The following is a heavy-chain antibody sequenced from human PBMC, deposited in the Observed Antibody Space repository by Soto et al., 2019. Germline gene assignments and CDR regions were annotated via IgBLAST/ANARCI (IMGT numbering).Heavy chain of an antibody. CDR3: ARDKGDYYGSGSYYKRYYYYGMDV. Sequence: QVQLQESGPGLVKPSGTLSLTCAVSGGSISSSNWWSWVRQPPGKGLECIGEIYHSWSTNYNPSLKSRVTISVDKSKNQFSRKLSSVTAADTAVYYCARDKGDYYGSGSYYKRYYYYGMDVWGQGTTVTVSS. J-gene: IGHJ6*02. D-gene: IGHD3-10*01. CDR2: IYHSWST. V-gene: IGHV4-4*02. CDR1: GGSISSSNW.